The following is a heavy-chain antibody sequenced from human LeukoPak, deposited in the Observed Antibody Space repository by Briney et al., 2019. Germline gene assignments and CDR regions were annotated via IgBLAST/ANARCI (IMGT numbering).Heavy chain of an antibody. V-gene: IGHV3-74*01. CDR3: ARGSNVGYDSSGYYRPPTEYYGMDV. J-gene: IGHJ6*02. CDR1: GFTFSSYW. D-gene: IGHD3-22*01. CDR2: INSDGSST. Sequence: GGSLRLSCAASGFTFSSYWMHWARQAPGKGLVWVSRINSDGSSTSYADSVKGQFTISRDNAKNTLYLQMNSLRAEDTAVYYCARGSNVGYDSSGYYRPPTEYYGMDVWGQGTTVTVSS.